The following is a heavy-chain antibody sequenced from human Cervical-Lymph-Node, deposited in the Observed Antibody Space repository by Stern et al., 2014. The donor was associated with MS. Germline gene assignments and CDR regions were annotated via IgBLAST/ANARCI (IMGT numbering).Heavy chain of an antibody. J-gene: IGHJ4*02. V-gene: IGHV2-70*01. CDR2: DCWDGEK. CDR3: ARLQTRRYTNGWGPFDY. D-gene: IGHD6-19*01. CDR1: GFSLSSSGMC. Sequence: ESGPALVKPTQTLTLTCAFSGFSLSSSGMCGFWIRQTPGKDLEWIGLDCWDGEKYYNTALRTRDTFTKGTSKKHDVLTVTNMDPVDTAIYYCARLQTRRYTNGWGPFDYWGQGTLVTVSS.